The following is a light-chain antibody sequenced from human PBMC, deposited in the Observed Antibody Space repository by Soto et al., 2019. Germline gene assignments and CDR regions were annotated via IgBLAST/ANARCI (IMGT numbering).Light chain of an antibody. J-gene: IGLJ1*01. Sequence: QSVLTQPPSASGTPGQRVTISCSGSSSNIGSNSVNWYQQLPGTAPKLLIYSNDRRPSGVPDRFSGSKSGTSASLAISGLQSEDEADYYCAAWDDSLNRYVFGTGTKVTVL. V-gene: IGLV1-44*01. CDR3: AAWDDSLNRYV. CDR2: SND. CDR1: SSNIGSNS.